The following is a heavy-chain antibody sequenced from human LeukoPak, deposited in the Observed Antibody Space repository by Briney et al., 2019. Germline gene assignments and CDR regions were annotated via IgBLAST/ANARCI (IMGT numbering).Heavy chain of an antibody. V-gene: IGHV3-48*01. CDR1: GFTFSTYT. J-gene: IGHJ6*03. D-gene: IGHD2-15*01. CDR2: ISSSGSTI. CDR3: ARDTVVVVAATAAKNYYYYMDV. Sequence: PGGSLRLSCAASGFTFSTYTINWVRQAPGKGLEWVSYISSSGSTIYYAGSVKGRFTISRDNAKNSLYLQMNSLRAEDTAVYYCARDTVVVVAATAAKNYYYYMDVWGKGTTVTVSS.